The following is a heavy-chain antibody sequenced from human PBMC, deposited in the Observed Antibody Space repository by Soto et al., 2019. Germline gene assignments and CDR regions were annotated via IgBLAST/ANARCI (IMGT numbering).Heavy chain of an antibody. CDR1: GFTFSSYW. V-gene: IGHV3-74*01. CDR2: LKSDGSGT. Sequence: EVQLVESGGGLVQPGGSLRLSCAASGFTFSSYWMHWVRQAPGKGLVWVSRLKSDGSGTTYADSVKGRLTISRDNAKNTLYLQTNSLRAEDTAVYYCVRGDGDYYDGNGYLGRHWGQGTLVTVSS. CDR3: VRGDGDYYDGNGYLGRH. D-gene: IGHD3-22*01. J-gene: IGHJ4*02.